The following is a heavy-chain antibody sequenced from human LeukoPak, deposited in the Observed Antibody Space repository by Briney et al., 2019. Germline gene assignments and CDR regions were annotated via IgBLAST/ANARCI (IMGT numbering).Heavy chain of an antibody. CDR1: GFTFSSYS. CDR2: ISSGSSYIYSL. V-gene: IGHV3-21*01. Sequence: GGSLRLSCAASGFTFSSYSMSWVRQAPEKGLEWVSSISSGSSYIYSLYYADSVKGRFTISRDNAKNSLYLQMNSLRAEDTAVYYCASLDYWGQGTLVTVSS. J-gene: IGHJ4*02. CDR3: ASLDY.